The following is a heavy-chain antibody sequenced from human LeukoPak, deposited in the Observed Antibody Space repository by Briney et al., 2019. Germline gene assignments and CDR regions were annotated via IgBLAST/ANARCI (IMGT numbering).Heavy chain of an antibody. V-gene: IGHV4-31*03. CDR1: GDSISSGAYY. CDR3: ARTPGTAMVKGNDAFDI. D-gene: IGHD5-18*01. J-gene: IGHJ3*02. Sequence: SETLSLTCTVSGDSISSGAYYWSWIRQHPGKGLEWIGYSYYSGTTYYNPSLKSRVTISVDTSKNQFSLKLSSVTAADTAVYYCARTPGTAMVKGNDAFDIWGQGTMVTVSS. CDR2: SYYSGTT.